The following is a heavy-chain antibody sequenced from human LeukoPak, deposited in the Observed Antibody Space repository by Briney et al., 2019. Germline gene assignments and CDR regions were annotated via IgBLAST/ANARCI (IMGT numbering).Heavy chain of an antibody. V-gene: IGHV3-23*01. Sequence: GGSLRLSCAASGFTFSSYAMSWVRQAPGKGLEWVSAISGSGGSTYYADSVKGRFTISRDNSKNTLYLQMNSLRAEDTAVYYCAKAIVLAAIRVYYYYGMDVWGQGTTVTVSS. D-gene: IGHD2-2*01. CDR2: ISGSGGST. J-gene: IGHJ6*02. CDR1: GFTFSSYA. CDR3: AKAIVLAAIRVYYYYGMDV.